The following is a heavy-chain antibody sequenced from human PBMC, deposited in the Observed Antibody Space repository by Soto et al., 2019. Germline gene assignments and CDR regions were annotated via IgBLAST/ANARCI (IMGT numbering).Heavy chain of an antibody. J-gene: IGHJ4*02. V-gene: IGHV1-2*02. CDR2: INPNSGGT. CDR1: GYTSTGYY. CDR3: ATPYYDFWSGYPDY. D-gene: IGHD3-3*01. Sequence: ASVKVSCKASGYTSTGYYMHWVRQAPGQGLEWMGWINPNSGGTNYAQKFQGRVTMTRDTSISTAYMELSRLRSDDTAVYYCATPYYDFWSGYPDYWGQGTLVTVSS.